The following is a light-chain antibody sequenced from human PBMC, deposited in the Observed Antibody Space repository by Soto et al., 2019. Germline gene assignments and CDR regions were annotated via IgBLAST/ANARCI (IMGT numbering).Light chain of an antibody. J-gene: IGKJ1*01. CDR3: QQYDTSPRT. CDR2: GAS. CDR1: QSVSSNY. Sequence: PGERATLSCRASQSVSSNYLAWYQQKRGQAPRLLIYGASSRATGIPTRFSGSGSGTDFTLTISRLEPEDFAVYYCQQYDTSPRTFGQGTQVEI. V-gene: IGKV3-20*01.